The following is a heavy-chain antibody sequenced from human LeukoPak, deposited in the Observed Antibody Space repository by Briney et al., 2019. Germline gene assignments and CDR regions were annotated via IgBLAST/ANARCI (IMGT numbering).Heavy chain of an antibody. CDR3: ARDQHCSGGSCYSSAFDI. CDR2: ISGSGGST. V-gene: IGHV3-23*01. Sequence: GGSLRLSCAASGFTFSSYAMSWVRQAPGKGLEWVSAISGSGGSTYYADSVKGRFTISRDNSKNTLYLQMNSLRAEDTAVYYCARDQHCSGGSCYSSAFDIWGQGTMVTVSS. D-gene: IGHD2-15*01. J-gene: IGHJ3*02. CDR1: GFTFSSYA.